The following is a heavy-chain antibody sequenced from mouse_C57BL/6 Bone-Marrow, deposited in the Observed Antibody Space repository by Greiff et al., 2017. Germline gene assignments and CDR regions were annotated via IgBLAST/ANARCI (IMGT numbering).Heavy chain of an antibody. V-gene: IGHV1-64*01. Sequence: QVQLQQPGAELVKPGASVKLSCKASGYTFTSYWMHWVKQRPGQGLEWIGMIHPNSGSTNYNEKFKSKATLTVDKSSSTAYMQLSSLTSEDSAVYYCARSLIYYDYDYFDYWGQGTTLTVSS. CDR3: ARSLIYYDYDYFDY. J-gene: IGHJ2*01. D-gene: IGHD2-4*01. CDR2: IHPNSGST. CDR1: GYTFTSYW.